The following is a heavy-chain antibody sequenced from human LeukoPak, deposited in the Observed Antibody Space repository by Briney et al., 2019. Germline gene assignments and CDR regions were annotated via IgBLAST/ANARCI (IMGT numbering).Heavy chain of an antibody. CDR2: INPNSGGT. D-gene: IGHD3-22*01. V-gene: IGHV1-2*02. CDR3: ARVERRNSYDSSGYSPNWFDP. Sequence: GASVKVSCKASGYTFTGYYMHWVRQAPGQGLEWMGWINPNSGGTNYAQKFQGRVTMTRDTSISTAYMELSRLRSDDTAVYYCARVERRNSYDSSGYSPNWFDPWGQGTLVSVSS. CDR1: GYTFTGYY. J-gene: IGHJ5*02.